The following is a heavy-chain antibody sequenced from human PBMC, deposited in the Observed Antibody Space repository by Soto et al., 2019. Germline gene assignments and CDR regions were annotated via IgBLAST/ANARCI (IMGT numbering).Heavy chain of an antibody. V-gene: IGHV4-34*01. CDR1: GGSFSGYY. J-gene: IGHJ5*02. CDR3: ARANYDILTGPKGAHWFDP. Sequence: PSETLSLTCAVYGGSFSGYYWSWIRQPPGKGLEWIGEISHSGSTNYNPSLKSRVTISVDTSKNQFSLKLSSVTAADTAVYYCARANYDILTGPKGAHWFDPWGQGTLVTVSS. CDR2: ISHSGST. D-gene: IGHD3-9*01.